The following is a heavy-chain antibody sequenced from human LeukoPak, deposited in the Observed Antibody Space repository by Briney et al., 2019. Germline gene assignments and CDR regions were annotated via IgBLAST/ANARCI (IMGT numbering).Heavy chain of an antibody. CDR3: AKESLDEIAATRWFDP. D-gene: IGHD2-15*01. V-gene: IGHV3-23*01. CDR1: GFTFSIYA. CDR2: ASSGGDTT. Sequence: GGSLRLSCVASGFTFSIYAMHWVRQAPGKGLEWVSDASSGGDTTHYADSAKGRFTISRDNSKNTLYLQMNSLRAEDTAVYYCAKESLDEIAATRWFDPWGQGTLVTVSS. J-gene: IGHJ5*02.